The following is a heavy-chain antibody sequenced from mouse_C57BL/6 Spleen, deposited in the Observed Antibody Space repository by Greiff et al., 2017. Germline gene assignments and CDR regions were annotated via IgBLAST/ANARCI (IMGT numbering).Heavy chain of an antibody. V-gene: IGHV1-53*01. Sequence: VQLQESGTELVKPGASVKLSCKASGYTFTSYWMHWVKQRPGQGLEWIGNINPSNGGTNYNEKFKSKATLTVDKSSSTAYMQLSSLTSEDSAVYYCARETTTVVAFDYWGQGTTLTVAS. J-gene: IGHJ2*01. CDR1: GYTFTSYW. D-gene: IGHD1-1*01. CDR3: ARETTTVVAFDY. CDR2: INPSNGGT.